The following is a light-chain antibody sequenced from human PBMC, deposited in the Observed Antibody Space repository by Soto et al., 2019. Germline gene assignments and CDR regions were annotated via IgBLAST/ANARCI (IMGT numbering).Light chain of an antibody. CDR3: LQDYGDSWT. CDR1: RDVGSD. J-gene: IGKJ1*01. Sequence: AIQMTQSPSSLSASVGDRVIITCRASRDVGSDVSWYQQKPGQAPKLLIYAASNLYTGVPSRFSGSRSGTEFTLTISSLQPEDFASYYCLQDYGDSWTFGQGTKVDIK. V-gene: IGKV1-6*01. CDR2: AAS.